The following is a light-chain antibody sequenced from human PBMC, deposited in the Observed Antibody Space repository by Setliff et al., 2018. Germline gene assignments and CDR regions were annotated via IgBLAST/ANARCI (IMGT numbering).Light chain of an antibody. J-gene: IGLJ1*01. CDR2: DVN. Sequence: QSALTQPASVSGSPGQSITISCSGTSSDVGSYDLVSWYQQHPSTAPKLIISDVNNRPSGVSNRFSGSKSGNTASLTISGLQAEDEAAYYCCAYTGSSTYVFGTGTKVTVL. CDR1: SSDVGSYDL. CDR3: CAYTGSSTYV. V-gene: IGLV2-14*01.